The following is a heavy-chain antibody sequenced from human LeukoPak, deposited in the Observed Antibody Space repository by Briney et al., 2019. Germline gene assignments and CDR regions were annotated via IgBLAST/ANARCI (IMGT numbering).Heavy chain of an antibody. J-gene: IGHJ6*03. CDR3: XXXXXXGVNYYYYYMDV. D-gene: IGHD2-21*01. Sequence: SETLSLTCTVSGGSISSYYWSWIRQPPGKGLEWIGYIYYSGNTNYNPSVKSRVTISVDTSKNRFSLKLSSMTAADTTVYYCXXXXXXGVNYYYYYMDVWGRGTTVTVSS. CDR1: GGSISSYY. V-gene: IGHV4-59*01. CDR2: IYYSGNT.